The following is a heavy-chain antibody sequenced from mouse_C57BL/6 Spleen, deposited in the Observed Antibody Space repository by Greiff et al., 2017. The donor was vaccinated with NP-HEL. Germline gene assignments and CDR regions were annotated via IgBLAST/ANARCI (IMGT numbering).Heavy chain of an antibody. Sequence: VQVVESGPGLVQPSQSLSITCTVSGFSLTSYGVHWVRQSPGKGLEWLGVIWSGGSTDYNAAFISRLSISKDNSKSQVFFKMNSLQADDTAIYYCATNYYGSRYYCDYWGQGTTLTVSS. CDR3: ATNYYGSRYYCDY. CDR1: GFSLTSYG. D-gene: IGHD1-1*01. J-gene: IGHJ2*01. CDR2: IWSGGST. V-gene: IGHV2-2*01.